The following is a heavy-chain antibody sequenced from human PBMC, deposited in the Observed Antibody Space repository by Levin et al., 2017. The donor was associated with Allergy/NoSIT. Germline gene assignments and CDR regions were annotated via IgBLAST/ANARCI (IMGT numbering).Heavy chain of an antibody. V-gene: IGHV3-21*01. CDR1: GFTFSSYR. CDR3: ASGSYSSSWYSY. D-gene: IGHD6-13*01. CDR2: ISSSSSYI. J-gene: IGHJ4*02. Sequence: ASVKVSCAASGFTFSSYRMNWVRQAPGKGLEWVSSISSSSSYIYYADSVKGRFTISRDNAKNSLYLQMNSLRAEDTAVYYCASGSYSSSWYSYWGQGTLVTVSS.